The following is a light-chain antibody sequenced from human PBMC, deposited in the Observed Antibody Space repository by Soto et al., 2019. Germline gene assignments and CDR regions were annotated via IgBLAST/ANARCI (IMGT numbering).Light chain of an antibody. V-gene: IGKV3-20*01. CDR3: QQYGSSPIT. CDR2: GAS. CDR1: QSVSSSY. J-gene: IGKJ5*01. Sequence: EIVLTQSPGTLSLSPGERATLSCRASQSVSSSYLAWYQQKHGQAPRLLIYGASSRATGIPDRFSGSGSGTDFTLTISRLEPEDFAVYYCQQYGSSPITFGQGTRLGL.